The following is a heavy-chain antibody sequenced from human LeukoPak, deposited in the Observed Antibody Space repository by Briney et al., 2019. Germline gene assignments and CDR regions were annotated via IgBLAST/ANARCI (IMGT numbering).Heavy chain of an antibody. Sequence: SVKVSCKASGGTFSSYAISWVRQAPGQGLEWMGGIIPIFGTANYAQKFQGRVTITADKSTSTAYMELSSLRSEDTAVYYCAAIVVVPAATVDYWGQGTLVTVSS. CDR1: GGTFSSYA. V-gene: IGHV1-69*06. D-gene: IGHD2-2*01. CDR3: AAIVVVPAATVDY. J-gene: IGHJ4*02. CDR2: IIPIFGTA.